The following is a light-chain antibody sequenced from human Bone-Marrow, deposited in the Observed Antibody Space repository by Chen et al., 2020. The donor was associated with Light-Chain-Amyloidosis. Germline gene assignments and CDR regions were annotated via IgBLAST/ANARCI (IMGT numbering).Light chain of an antibody. CDR2: RDT. J-gene: IGLJ2*01. V-gene: IGLV3-25*03. CDR3: QSADSSGTYEVI. Sequence: SYELTQPPSVSVSPGQTARITCSGDDLPTKYAYWYQQKPGQAPVLVIHRDTERPSGISERFSGSRSGTKATLTISGVQAEDEADYNCQSADSSGTYEVIFGGGTKLTVL. CDR1: DLPTKY.